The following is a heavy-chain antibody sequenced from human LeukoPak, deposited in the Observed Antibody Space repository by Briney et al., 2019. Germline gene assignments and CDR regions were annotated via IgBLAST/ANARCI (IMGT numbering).Heavy chain of an antibody. Sequence: GGSLRLSCAASGFTFSSHAMSWVRQAPGKGLEWVSTISGSGGSTHYADSVKGRFTIPRDNSKNTLYLQMNSLRAEDTAVYYCAKGSSGSYWVFDYWGQGTLVTVSS. J-gene: IGHJ4*02. CDR1: GFTFSSHA. CDR2: ISGSGGST. CDR3: AKGSSGSYWVFDY. D-gene: IGHD1-26*01. V-gene: IGHV3-23*01.